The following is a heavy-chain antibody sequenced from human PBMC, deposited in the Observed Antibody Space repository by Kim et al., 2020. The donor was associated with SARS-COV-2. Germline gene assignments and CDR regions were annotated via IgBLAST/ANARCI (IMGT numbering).Heavy chain of an antibody. CDR1: GFTVSSNY. D-gene: IGHD2-15*01. CDR2: IYSGGST. V-gene: IGHV3-66*01. CDR3: AREVVEVVAAISYYYYGMDV. J-gene: IGHJ6*02. Sequence: GGSLRLSCAASGFTVSSNYMSWVRQAPGKGLEWVSGIYSGGSTYYADYVKGRFTITRDNSKNTLYFQINSRRAEDTAVYYCAREVVEVVAAISYYYYGMDVWGQATTVTVSS.